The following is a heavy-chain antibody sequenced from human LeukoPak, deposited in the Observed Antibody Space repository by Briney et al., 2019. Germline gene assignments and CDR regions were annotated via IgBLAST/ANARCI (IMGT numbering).Heavy chain of an antibody. CDR2: IIPIFGKA. CDR3: ARSRRVRYCSNISCYAGFFEY. Sequence: SMTVSCKASGGTFSNYGIIWVRQAPGQGLEWMGGIIPIFGKANYAQKFQGRVTITADESTSTAYMELSSLRSEDTAVYYCARSRRVRYCSNISCYAGFFEYWGQGTLVTVSS. D-gene: IGHD2-2*01. J-gene: IGHJ4*02. CDR1: GGTFSNYG. V-gene: IGHV1-69*13.